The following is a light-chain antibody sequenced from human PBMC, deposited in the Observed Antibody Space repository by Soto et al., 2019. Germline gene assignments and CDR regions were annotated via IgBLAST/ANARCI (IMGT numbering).Light chain of an antibody. V-gene: IGKV1-5*01. Sequence: DIQMTQSPSTLSASVGDRVIITCRASQTIGTWLAWYQHKSGKAPNLLIFDASSLQTGVPARFSGSASGTEFTLTISSLQPDDFATYYCQQYYSYRYTFGQGTKVDIK. J-gene: IGKJ2*01. CDR3: QQYYSYRYT. CDR1: QTIGTW. CDR2: DAS.